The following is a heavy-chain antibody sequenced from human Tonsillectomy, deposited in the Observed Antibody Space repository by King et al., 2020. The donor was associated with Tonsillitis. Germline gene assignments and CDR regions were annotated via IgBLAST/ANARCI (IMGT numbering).Heavy chain of an antibody. Sequence: QLQESGPGLVKPSQTLSLTCTVSGGSISSGNYYWSLIRQPAGKGLEWIGRIYTSGSTDYKSSLKSRVTMSVDTAKNQFSLKLSSVTAADTAVYYCARDSPASGTKLDPWGQGTLVTVSS. CDR3: ARDSPASGTKLDP. CDR2: IYTSGST. V-gene: IGHV4-61*02. D-gene: IGHD1-26*01. J-gene: IGHJ5*01. CDR1: GGSISSGNYY.